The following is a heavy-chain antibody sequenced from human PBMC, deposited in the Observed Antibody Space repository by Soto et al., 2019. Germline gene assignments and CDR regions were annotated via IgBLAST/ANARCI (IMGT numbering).Heavy chain of an antibody. CDR2: IYYSGST. CDR3: ARLFSPYYYDSSGYSSTP. V-gene: IGHV4-39*01. J-gene: IGHJ5*02. D-gene: IGHD3-22*01. Sequence: PSETLSLTCTVSGGSISNSSYYWGWIRQPPGKGLEWIGSIYYSGSTYYNPSLKSRVTISVDTSKNQFSLKLSSVTAADTAVYYCARLFSPYYYDSSGYSSTPWGPGTLVNVFS. CDR1: GGSISNSSYY.